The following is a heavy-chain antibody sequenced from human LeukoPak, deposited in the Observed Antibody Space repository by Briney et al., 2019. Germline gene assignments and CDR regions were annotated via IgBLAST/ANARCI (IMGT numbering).Heavy chain of an antibody. CDR3: ARRGRWWFDP. CDR2: IYTSGST. V-gene: IGHV4-4*09. D-gene: IGHD4-23*01. Sequence: SETLSLTCTVSGGSISSYYWSWIRQPPGKGLEWIGYIYTSGSTNYTPSLKSRVTISVDTSKNQFSLKLSSVTAADTAVYYCARRGRWWFDPWGQGTLVTVSS. CDR1: GGSISSYY. J-gene: IGHJ5*02.